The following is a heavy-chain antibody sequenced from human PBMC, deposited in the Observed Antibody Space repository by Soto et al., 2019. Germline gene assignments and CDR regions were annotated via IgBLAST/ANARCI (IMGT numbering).Heavy chain of an antibody. J-gene: IGHJ6*03. V-gene: IGHV1-8*01. D-gene: IGHD1-20*01. CDR2: MNPNSGNT. Sequence: QVQLVQSGAEVKKPGASVKVSCKASGYTFTSYDINWVRQATGQGLEWMGWMNPNSGNTGYAQKFQGRVTMTRNTSISTAYMELSSLRSEVTAVYYCARGDNWNNSYYYYYMDVWGKGTTVTVS. CDR1: GYTFTSYD. CDR3: ARGDNWNNSYYYYYMDV.